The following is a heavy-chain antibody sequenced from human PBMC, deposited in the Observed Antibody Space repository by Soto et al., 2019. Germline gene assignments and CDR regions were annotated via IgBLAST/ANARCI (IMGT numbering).Heavy chain of an antibody. J-gene: IGHJ6*02. D-gene: IGHD6-13*01. CDR1: GYTFTSYG. CDR3: AREQYSSSWYRGYYYYYGMDV. CDR2: ISAYNGNT. Sequence: QVQLVQSGAEVKKPGASVKVSCKASGYTFTSYGISWVRQAPGQGLEWMGWISAYNGNTNYAQKHQGRVTMTTDTSTSTAYMELRSLRSDDTAVYYCAREQYSSSWYRGYYYYYGMDVWGQGTTVTVSS. V-gene: IGHV1-18*01.